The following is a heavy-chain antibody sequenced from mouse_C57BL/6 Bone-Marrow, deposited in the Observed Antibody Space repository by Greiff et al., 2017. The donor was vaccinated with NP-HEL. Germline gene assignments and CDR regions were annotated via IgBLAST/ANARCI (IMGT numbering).Heavy chain of an antibody. D-gene: IGHD1-1*01. CDR1: GYTFTNYW. CDR2: IDPNSGGT. J-gene: IGHJ2*01. CDR3: ARYYYGSGYFDY. Sequence: VQLQQPGAELVKPGASVKLSCKASGYTFTNYWMHWVKQRPGRGLEWIGRIDPNSGGTKYNEKFKSKATLTVDKPSSTAYMPLSSLTSEDSAVYYCARYYYGSGYFDYWGQGTTLTVSS. V-gene: IGHV1-72*01.